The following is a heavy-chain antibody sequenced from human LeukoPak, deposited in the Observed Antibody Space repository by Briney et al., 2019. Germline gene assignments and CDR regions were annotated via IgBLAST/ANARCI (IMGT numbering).Heavy chain of an antibody. J-gene: IGHJ4*02. CDR1: GFTFSSYS. Sequence: GGSLRLSCAASGFTFSSYSMNWVRQAPGKGLEWVSSISGDSSHIYYADSVKGRFTISRDNAENSLYLQMNGLRTEDTAIYYCARYTYSRWQTDYWGQGTLVTVSS. V-gene: IGHV3-21*01. CDR2: ISGDSSHI. D-gene: IGHD4-23*01. CDR3: ARYTYSRWQTDY.